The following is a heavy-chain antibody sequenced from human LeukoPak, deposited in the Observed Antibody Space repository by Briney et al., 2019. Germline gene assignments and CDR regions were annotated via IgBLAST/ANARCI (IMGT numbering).Heavy chain of an antibody. V-gene: IGHV3-15*01. CDR1: GFTFSSYG. Sequence: GGSLRLSCAASGFTFSSYGMHWVRQAPGKGLEWVGRIKSKTDGGTTDYAAPVKGRFTISRDDSKNTLYLQMNSLKTEDTAVYYCTTGSSSTYYYYMDVWGKGTTVTVSS. J-gene: IGHJ6*03. CDR3: TTGSSSTYYYYMDV. CDR2: IKSKTDGGTT. D-gene: IGHD6-6*01.